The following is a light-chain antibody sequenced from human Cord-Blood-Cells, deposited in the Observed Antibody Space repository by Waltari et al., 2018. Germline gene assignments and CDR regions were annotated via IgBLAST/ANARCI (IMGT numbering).Light chain of an antibody. CDR2: RNN. V-gene: IGLV1-47*01. J-gene: IGLJ3*02. CDR3: AAWDDSLSGWV. CDR1: NIGSKS. Sequence: VLTQPPSVSVAPGKTARITCGGNNIGSKSVPWYQQLPGTAPKLLIYRNNQRPSGVPDRFSGSKSGTSASLAISGLRSEDEADYYCAAWDDSLSGWVFGGGTKLTVL.